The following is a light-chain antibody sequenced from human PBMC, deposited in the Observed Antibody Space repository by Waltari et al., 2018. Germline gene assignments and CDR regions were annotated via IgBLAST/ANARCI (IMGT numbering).Light chain of an antibody. CDR3: QQRSNWPPIT. Sequence: EIVLTQSPVTLSLAPGERATLPCWASQSVGSSLAWSQQKPGQAPRLLMYDASNRATGVPARFNGSGSGKDFTLTIISLQSEDSAVYYCQQRSNWPPITFGQGTRLEIK. CDR2: DAS. CDR1: QSVGSS. V-gene: IGKV3-11*01. J-gene: IGKJ5*01.